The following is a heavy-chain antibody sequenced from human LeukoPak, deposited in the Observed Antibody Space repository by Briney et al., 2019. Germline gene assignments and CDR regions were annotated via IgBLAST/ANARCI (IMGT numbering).Heavy chain of an antibody. CDR1: GFTFSSYS. Sequence: GGSLRLSCAASGFTFSSYSMNWVRQAPGKGLEWVSSISSSSSYIYYADSVKGRFTISRDNAKNSLYLQMNSLRAEDTAVYYCARDLGIWFGELSSYFDYWGQGTLVTVSS. CDR2: ISSSSSYI. V-gene: IGHV3-21*01. D-gene: IGHD3-10*01. J-gene: IGHJ4*02. CDR3: ARDLGIWFGELSSYFDY.